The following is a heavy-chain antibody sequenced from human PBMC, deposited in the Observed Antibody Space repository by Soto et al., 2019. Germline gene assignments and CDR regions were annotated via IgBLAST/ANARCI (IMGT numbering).Heavy chain of an antibody. CDR2: IIPILGIA. D-gene: IGHD5-12*01. Sequence: SVKVSCKAAGGTFSSYTISWVRQAPGQGLEWMGRIIPILGIANYAQKFQGRVTITADKSTSTAYMELSSLRSEDTAVYYCATPSGYSGYAVDYWGQGTLVTVSS. CDR1: GGTFSSYT. CDR3: ATPSGYSGYAVDY. J-gene: IGHJ4*02. V-gene: IGHV1-69*02.